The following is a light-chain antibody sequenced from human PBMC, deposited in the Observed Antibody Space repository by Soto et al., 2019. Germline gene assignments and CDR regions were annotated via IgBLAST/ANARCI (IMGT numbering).Light chain of an antibody. V-gene: IGLV2-14*01. CDR3: SSYTRSSTLNYG. CDR2: EVS. J-gene: IGLJ1*01. CDR1: SSDVGGYNY. Sequence: QSALTQPASVSGSPGQSITISCTGTSSDVGGYNYVSWYQQHPGKAPKLMIYEVSNRPSGVSNRFSGSKSGSTASLTISGLQAEDEADYYCSSYTRSSTLNYGFGTGTKVTVL.